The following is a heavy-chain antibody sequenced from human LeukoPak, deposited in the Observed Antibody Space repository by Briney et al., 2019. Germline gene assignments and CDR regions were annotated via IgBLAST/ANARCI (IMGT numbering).Heavy chain of an antibody. CDR2: ISSSSSYI. CDR3: ARDPLGLYDFWSGYYVSRSYYFDY. CDR1: GFTFSSYS. D-gene: IGHD3-3*01. V-gene: IGHV3-21*01. Sequence: PGGSLRLSCAASGFTFSSYSMNWVRQAPGKGLEWVSSISSSSSYIYYADSVKGRFTISRDNAKKSLYLQMNSLRAEDTAVYYCARDPLGLYDFWSGYYVSRSYYFDYWGQGTLVTVSS. J-gene: IGHJ4*02.